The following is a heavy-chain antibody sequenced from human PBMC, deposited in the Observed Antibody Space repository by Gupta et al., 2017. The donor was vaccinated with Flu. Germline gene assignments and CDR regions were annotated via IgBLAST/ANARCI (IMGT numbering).Heavy chain of an antibody. V-gene: IGHV3-49*04. J-gene: IGHJ4*02. CDR1: GFKLDDTS. Sequence: EVQLVESGGGLVQPGRSLRLSCTGSGFKLDDTSLTWVRQAPGKGLEWIGFIRGRGYRATTEYAASVKGRFTISRDDSKNIAYLQMNSLTSDDTASYYCSRGISEFGDTGFDYWGQGILVTVSS. CDR2: IRGRGYRATT. CDR3: SRGISEFGDTGFDY. D-gene: IGHD2-21*02.